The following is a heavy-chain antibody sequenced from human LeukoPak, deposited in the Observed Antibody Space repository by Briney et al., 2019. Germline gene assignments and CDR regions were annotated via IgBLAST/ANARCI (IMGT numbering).Heavy chain of an antibody. J-gene: IGHJ4*02. CDR1: GFTFSNYA. V-gene: IGHV3-23*01. CDR3: ARNSGWYGVL. D-gene: IGHD6-19*01. Sequence: GGSLRLSCAASGFTFSNYAMSWVRQAPGKGLEWVSTISGSGGSTYYADSVKGRFTISRDNSKNTLYLQMNTLRAEDTAVYYCARNSGWYGVLWGQGTLVTVSS. CDR2: ISGSGGST.